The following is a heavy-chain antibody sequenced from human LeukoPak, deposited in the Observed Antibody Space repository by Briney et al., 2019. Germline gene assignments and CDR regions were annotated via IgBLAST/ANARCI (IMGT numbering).Heavy chain of an antibody. D-gene: IGHD1-26*01. CDR3: ARAPSGSYSYFDY. J-gene: IGHJ4*02. CDR2: ITSSSTYI. V-gene: IGHV3-21*01. CDR1: GFTFSTYT. Sequence: GGSLRLSCAASGFTFSTYTINWVRQAPGKGLEWVSSITSSSTYIFYADSLKGRFTISRDNAKNSLYLQMNGLRAEDTAVYYCARAPSGSYSYFDYWGQGTLVTVSS.